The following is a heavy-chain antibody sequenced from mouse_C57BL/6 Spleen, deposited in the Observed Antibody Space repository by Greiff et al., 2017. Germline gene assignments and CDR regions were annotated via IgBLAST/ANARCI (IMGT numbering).Heavy chain of an antibody. V-gene: IGHV5-9*01. Sequence: EVQLVESGGGLVKPGGSLKLSCAASGFTFSSYTMSWVRQTPEKRLEWVATISGGGGNTYYPDSAKGRFTISRDNAKNTLYLQMSSLRSEDTALYYCARQEFSWFAYWGQGTLVTVSA. CDR3: ARQEFSWFAY. CDR2: ISGGGGNT. J-gene: IGHJ3*01. CDR1: GFTFSSYT.